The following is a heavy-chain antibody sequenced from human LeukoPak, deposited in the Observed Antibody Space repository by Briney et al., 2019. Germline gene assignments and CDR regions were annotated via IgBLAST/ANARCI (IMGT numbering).Heavy chain of an antibody. D-gene: IGHD2-2*02. V-gene: IGHV3-7*05. CDR1: GFTFSGHW. CDR2: MNQEGSEK. Sequence: PGGSLRLSCAASGFTFSGHWMSWVRQAPGKGLECVANMNQEGSEKYYVDSVKGRFTISRDNARSSLFLQMNNLRADDTGLYYCARDSKAYTSPDYWGQGTLVTVSS. J-gene: IGHJ4*02. CDR3: ARDSKAYTSPDY.